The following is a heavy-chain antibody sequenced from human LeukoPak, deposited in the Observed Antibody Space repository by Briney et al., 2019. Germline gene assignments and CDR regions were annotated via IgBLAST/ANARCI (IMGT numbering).Heavy chain of an antibody. CDR2: ISSHNGDT. Sequence: GASVKVSCTASGYTFTTYGISWVRQAPGQGLEWMGWISSHNGDTNYAQRLQGRVTMTTDTSTSTAYMELRSLRSDDTAVYYCARVKARSGSYSLDYWGQGTLVTVSS. CDR1: GYTFTTYG. D-gene: IGHD1-26*01. V-gene: IGHV1-18*01. CDR3: ARVKARSGSYSLDY. J-gene: IGHJ4*02.